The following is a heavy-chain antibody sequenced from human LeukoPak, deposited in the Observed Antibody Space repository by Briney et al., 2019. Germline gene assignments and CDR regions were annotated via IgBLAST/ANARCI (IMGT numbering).Heavy chain of an antibody. CDR2: INPNSGGT. D-gene: IGHD1-26*01. V-gene: IGHV1-2*02. J-gene: IGHJ4*02. CDR1: GYTFTGYY. Sequence: ASVKVSCKASGYTFTGYYMHWVRQAPGQGLEWMGWINPNSGGTNYAQKFQGRVTMTRDTSISTAYMELSRLRSDDTAVYYCARVSEEWELLAASLDCWGQGTLVTVSS. CDR3: ARVSEEWELLAASLDC.